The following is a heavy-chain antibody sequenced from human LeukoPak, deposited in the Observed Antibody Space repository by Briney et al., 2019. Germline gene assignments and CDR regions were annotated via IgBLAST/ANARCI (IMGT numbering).Heavy chain of an antibody. V-gene: IGHV3-7*01. CDR3: ARDLSSSWYGLDY. CDR2: IKQDGSEK. D-gene: IGHD6-13*01. CDR1: GFTFSSYW. J-gene: IGHJ4*02. Sequence: GGSLRLSCAASGFTFSSYWMSWVRQAPGKGLEWVANIKQDGSEKYYVDSVKGRFTISRDNAKNSLYLQMNSLRAEDTAVYYCARDLSSSWYGLDYWGQGTLVTVS.